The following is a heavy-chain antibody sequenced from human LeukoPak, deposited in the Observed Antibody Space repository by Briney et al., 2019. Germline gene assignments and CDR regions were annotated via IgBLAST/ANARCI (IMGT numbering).Heavy chain of an antibody. CDR1: GFTFSSYG. CDR3: AVTSSSWYPSATDY. Sequence: GGSLRLSCAASGFTFSSYGMHWVRQAPGKGLEWVAVISYDGSNKYYADSVKGRFTISRDNSKNTLYLQMNSLRAEDTAVYYCAVTSSSWYPSATDYWGQGTLVTVSS. CDR2: ISYDGSNK. V-gene: IGHV3-30*03. D-gene: IGHD6-13*01. J-gene: IGHJ4*02.